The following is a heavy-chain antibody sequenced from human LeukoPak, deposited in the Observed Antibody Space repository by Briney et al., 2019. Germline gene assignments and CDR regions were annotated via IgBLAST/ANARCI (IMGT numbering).Heavy chain of an antibody. CDR2: IYYSGRT. CDR1: GGSISSYY. Sequence: SETLSLTCTVSGGSISSYYWSWIRQPPGKGLEGIGYIYYSGRTNYNPSLKSRVTISVDTSKNQFSLKLSSVTAADTAVYYCARDSRWFGELHNNWFDPWGQGTLVTVSS. CDR3: ARDSRWFGELHNNWFDP. V-gene: IGHV4-59*01. J-gene: IGHJ5*02. D-gene: IGHD3-10*01.